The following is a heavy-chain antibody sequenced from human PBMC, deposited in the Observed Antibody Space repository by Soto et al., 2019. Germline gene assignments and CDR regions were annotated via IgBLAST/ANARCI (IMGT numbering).Heavy chain of an antibody. D-gene: IGHD4-17*01. Sequence: QVQLVESGGGVVQPGRSLRLSCAASGFTFSSYAMHWVRQAPGKGLEWVAVISYDGSNKYYADSVKGRFTISRDNSKNTLYLQMNSLRAEDTAVYYCARGPDYGDYGGVVYWGQGTLVTVSS. CDR3: ARGPDYGDYGGVVY. CDR2: ISYDGSNK. V-gene: IGHV3-30-3*01. J-gene: IGHJ4*02. CDR1: GFTFSSYA.